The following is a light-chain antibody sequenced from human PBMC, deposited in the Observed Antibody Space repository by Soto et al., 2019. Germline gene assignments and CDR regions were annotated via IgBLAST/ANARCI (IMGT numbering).Light chain of an antibody. CDR1: QSVSSSY. J-gene: IGKJ1*01. V-gene: IGKV3-20*01. CDR3: QQYGSSPGT. Sequence: EIVLTQSPGTLSFSPGERATISCRASQSVSSSYLAWYQQKPGQAPRLLIYGASSRATGIPDRFSGSGSGTDFTLTISRLEPEDFAVYYCQQYGSSPGTFGQGTTVDIK. CDR2: GAS.